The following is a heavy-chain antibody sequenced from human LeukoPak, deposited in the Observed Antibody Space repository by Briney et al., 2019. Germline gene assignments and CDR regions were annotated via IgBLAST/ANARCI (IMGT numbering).Heavy chain of an antibody. Sequence: SVKVSCKASGGTFSSYAISWVRQAPGQGLEWMGRIIPILGIANYAQKFQGRVTITADKSTSTAYMELSSLRSEDTAVYYCARDSRRHYGSGSYSSHYYYGMDVWGQGTTVTVSS. D-gene: IGHD3-10*01. CDR1: GGTFSSYA. CDR2: IIPILGIA. V-gene: IGHV1-69*04. J-gene: IGHJ6*02. CDR3: ARDSRRHYGSGSYSSHYYYGMDV.